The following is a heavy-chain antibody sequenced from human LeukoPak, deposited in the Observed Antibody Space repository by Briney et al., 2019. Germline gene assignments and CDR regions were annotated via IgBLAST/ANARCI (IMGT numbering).Heavy chain of an antibody. CDR1: GGSISSYY. CDR2: IYYSGGT. Sequence: PSETLSLTCTVSGGSISSYYWSWIRQPPGKGLEWIGYIYYSGGTNYNPSLKSRVTISVDTSKNQFSLKLSSVTAADTAVYYCARRTAAGNYFDYWGQGTPVTVSS. CDR3: ARRTAAGNYFDY. V-gene: IGHV4-59*08. J-gene: IGHJ4*02. D-gene: IGHD6-13*01.